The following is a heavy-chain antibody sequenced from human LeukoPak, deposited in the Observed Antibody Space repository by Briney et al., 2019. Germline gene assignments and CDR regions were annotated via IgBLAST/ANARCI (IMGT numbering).Heavy chain of an antibody. CDR1: GFIFSNYA. J-gene: IGHJ4*02. CDR2: ISSSGNII. Sequence: GGSLRLSCAASGFIFSNYAMSWVRQAPGKGLEWVSYISSSGNIIYYADSVKGRFTISRDNAKNSLYLQMNSLRAEDTAVYYCARRRYNWNAIDYWGQGTLVTVSS. CDR3: ARRRYNWNAIDY. V-gene: IGHV3-11*01. D-gene: IGHD1-20*01.